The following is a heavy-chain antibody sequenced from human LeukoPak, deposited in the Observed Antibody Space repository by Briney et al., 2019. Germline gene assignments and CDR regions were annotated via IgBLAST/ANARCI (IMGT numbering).Heavy chain of an antibody. V-gene: IGHV4-34*01. CDR1: GGSFSGYY. D-gene: IGHD6-19*01. J-gene: IGHJ5*02. Sequence: SETLSLTCAVYGGSFSGYYWSWIRQPPGKGPEWIGEINHSGSTNYNPSLKSRVTISVDTSKNQFSLKLSSVTAADTAVYYCARESEGAGRGRWFDPWGQGTLVTVSS. CDR3: ARESEGAGRGRWFDP. CDR2: INHSGST.